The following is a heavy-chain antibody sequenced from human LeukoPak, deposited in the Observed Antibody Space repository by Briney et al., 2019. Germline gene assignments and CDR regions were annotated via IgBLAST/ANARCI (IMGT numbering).Heavy chain of an antibody. D-gene: IGHD3-22*01. Sequence: KESGPALVKPTQTLTLTCTFSGFSLSTSGMRVSWIRQPPGKALEWLARIDWDDDKFYSTSLKTRLTTSKDTSKNQVVLTMTNMDPVDTATYYCAQTYYYDSRNSYYFDYWGQGTLVTVSS. CDR2: IDWDDDK. J-gene: IGHJ4*02. CDR3: AQTYYYDSRNSYYFDY. V-gene: IGHV2-70*04. CDR1: GFSLSTSGMR.